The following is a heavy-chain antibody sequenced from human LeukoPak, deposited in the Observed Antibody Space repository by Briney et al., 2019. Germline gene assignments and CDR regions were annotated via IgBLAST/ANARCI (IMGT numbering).Heavy chain of an antibody. Sequence: GGSLRLSCAASGFTLSSYSMNWVRQAPGKGLEWVSSISSSSSYIYYADSVKGRFTISRDNAKNSLYLQMNSLRAEDTAVYYCARPLSCSSTSCYDFDYWGQGTLVTVSS. J-gene: IGHJ4*02. CDR3: ARPLSCSSTSCYDFDY. CDR2: ISSSSSYI. D-gene: IGHD2-2*01. V-gene: IGHV3-21*01. CDR1: GFTLSSYS.